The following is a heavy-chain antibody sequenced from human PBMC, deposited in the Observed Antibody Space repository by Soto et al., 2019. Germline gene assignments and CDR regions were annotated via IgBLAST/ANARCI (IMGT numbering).Heavy chain of an antibody. CDR1: GESISISSYY. J-gene: IGHJ4*02. V-gene: IGHV4-39*01. D-gene: IGHD2-21*01. CDR3: ARQRTTVVIQAYFDH. Sequence: PSETLSLTCIVSGESISISSYYWGWIRQPPGKGLEWIGSIYYSGRTYYNPSFKSRVTISIDTSKNQFSLKLSSVTATDTAVYYCARQRTTVVIQAYFDHWGQGALVTVSS. CDR2: IYYSGRT.